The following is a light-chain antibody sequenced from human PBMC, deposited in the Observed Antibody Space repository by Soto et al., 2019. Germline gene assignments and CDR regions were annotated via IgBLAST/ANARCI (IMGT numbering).Light chain of an antibody. CDR3: MQSTQLPPT. CDR1: QSLLHITGETF. CDR2: EVS. J-gene: IGKJ5*01. Sequence: VMTQTPLSLSVAPVQPGSISCKSSQSLLHITGETFLFWYLQKPGQSPQLLIYEVSTRVSGVPDRFSGSGSGTDFTLEISRVETDDVGIYYCMQSTQLPPTFGQGTRLEI. V-gene: IGKV2D-29*02.